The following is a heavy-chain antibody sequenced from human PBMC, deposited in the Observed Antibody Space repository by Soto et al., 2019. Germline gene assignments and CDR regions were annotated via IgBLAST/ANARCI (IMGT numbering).Heavy chain of an antibody. D-gene: IGHD5-18*01. V-gene: IGHV1-69*13. Sequence: GASVKVSCKASGGTFSSYAISWVRQAPGQGLEWMGGIIPIFGTANYAQKFQGRVTITADESTSTAYMELSSLRSEDTAVYYCATQGLPNYYYDGMDVWGRGTTVT. J-gene: IGHJ6*02. CDR1: GGTFSSYA. CDR2: IIPIFGTA. CDR3: ATQGLPNYYYDGMDV.